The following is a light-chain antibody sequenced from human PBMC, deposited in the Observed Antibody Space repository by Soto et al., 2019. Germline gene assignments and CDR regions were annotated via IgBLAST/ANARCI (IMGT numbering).Light chain of an antibody. CDR2: STN. V-gene: IGLV7-43*01. Sequence: QTVVTQEPSLTVSPGGTVTLTCASSTGPVTSGYYPNWFQQKPGQAPRSLIYSTNSKHSWTPARFSGSLLGGKAALTLSGVQPEDEAEYYCLLYYGGPQEVVFGGGTKLTVL. J-gene: IGLJ2*01. CDR3: LLYYGGPQEVV. CDR1: TGPVTSGYY.